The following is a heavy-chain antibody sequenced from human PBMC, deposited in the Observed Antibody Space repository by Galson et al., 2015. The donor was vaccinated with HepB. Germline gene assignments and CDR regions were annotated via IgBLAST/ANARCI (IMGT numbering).Heavy chain of an antibody. J-gene: IGHJ4*02. Sequence: SLRLSCAASGFTFSSYAMHWVRQAPGKGLEWVAVISYDGSNKYYADSVKGRFTISRDNSKNTLYLQMNSLRAEDTAVYYCARDRFPHRDGSGWYFLYWGQGTLVTVSS. CDR1: GFTFSSYA. CDR2: ISYDGSNK. D-gene: IGHD6-19*01. V-gene: IGHV3-30*04. CDR3: ARDRFPHRDGSGWYFLY.